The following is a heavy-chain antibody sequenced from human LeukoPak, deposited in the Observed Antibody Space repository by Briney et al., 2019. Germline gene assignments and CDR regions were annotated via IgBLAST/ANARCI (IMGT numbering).Heavy chain of an antibody. CDR1: GESVSSGSYY. D-gene: IGHD3-10*01. J-gene: IGHJ5*02. V-gene: IGHV4-61*02. CDR3: ARGAYGSTNYNWFDP. Sequence: SESLSLTCTVSGESVSSGSYYWSRIRQPAGKGLEWIGRIYTSGSTNYNPSLKSRVTISVDTSKNQFSLKLSSVTAADTAVYYCARGAYGSTNYNWFDPWGQGTLVTVSS. CDR2: IYTSGST.